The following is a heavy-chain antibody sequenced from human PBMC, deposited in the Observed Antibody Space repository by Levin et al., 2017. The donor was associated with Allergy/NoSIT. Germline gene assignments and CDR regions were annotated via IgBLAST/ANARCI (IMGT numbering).Heavy chain of an antibody. CDR1: GYTFTGYY. D-gene: IGHD3-10*01. Sequence: ASVKVSCKASGYTFTGYYMHWVRQAPGQGLEWMGWINPNSGGTNYAEKFQGRVSMTRDTSISTAYMELSRLRSDDMAVYYCARDFANEGAPGGCPDYWGQGTLVTVSS. CDR2: INPNSGGT. CDR3: ARDFANEGAPGGCPDY. V-gene: IGHV1-2*02. J-gene: IGHJ4*02.